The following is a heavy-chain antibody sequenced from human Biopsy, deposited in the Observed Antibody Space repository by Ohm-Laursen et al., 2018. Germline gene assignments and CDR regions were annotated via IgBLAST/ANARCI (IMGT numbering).Heavy chain of an antibody. D-gene: IGHD1-26*01. J-gene: IGHJ4*02. Sequence: SLRLSCTASGVTLSGYGMNWVRQAPGKGLEWVANIKQDGNEKYYVDSVMGRFTISRDNGKNSLYLQMNSLRAEDTAVYYCARARGSGRLRYHFDYWGQGTLVTVSS. V-gene: IGHV3-7*01. CDR1: GVTLSGYG. CDR3: ARARGSGRLRYHFDY. CDR2: IKQDGNEK.